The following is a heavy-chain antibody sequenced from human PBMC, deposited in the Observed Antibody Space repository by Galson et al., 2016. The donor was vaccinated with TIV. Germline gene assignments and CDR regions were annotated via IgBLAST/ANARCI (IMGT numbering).Heavy chain of an antibody. CDR3: AGHIAIPALKRHHYFDP. CDR1: GGSISKSGFY. Sequence: SETLSLTCTVSGGSISKSGFYWGWVRQSPGKGLEWVGSIYDTGTTSYHPSFKTRVSISVDTSKNTFSLRLNSVTAADTAIYYCAGHIAIPALKRHHYFDPWGQGSLVTVSS. V-gene: IGHV4-39*01. CDR2: IYDTGTT. D-gene: IGHD2-21*01. J-gene: IGHJ5*02.